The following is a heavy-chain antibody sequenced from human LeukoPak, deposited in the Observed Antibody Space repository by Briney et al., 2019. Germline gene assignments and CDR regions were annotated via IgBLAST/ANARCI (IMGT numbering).Heavy chain of an antibody. D-gene: IGHD3-10*01. J-gene: IGHJ6*02. CDR1: GFTVSSNY. Sequence: GGSLRLSCAASGFTVSSNYMSWVRQAPGKGLEWVSVIYSGGSTYYADSVKGRFTISRDNAKNSLYLQMNSLRAEDTALYYCAKDRYPHGSGSGGMDVWGQGTTVTVSS. V-gene: IGHV3-53*05. CDR2: IYSGGST. CDR3: AKDRYPHGSGSGGMDV.